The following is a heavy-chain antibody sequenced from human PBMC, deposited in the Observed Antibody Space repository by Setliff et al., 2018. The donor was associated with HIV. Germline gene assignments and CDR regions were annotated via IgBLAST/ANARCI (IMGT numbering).Heavy chain of an antibody. J-gene: IGHJ4*02. CDR2: ISQSGTT. D-gene: IGHD3-22*01. V-gene: IGHV4-39*07. CDR3: ARAPANYHDSSGFYYGGDYYFDF. Sequence: SETLSLTCAVYNVAISSNSYYWGWIRQPPGKGLEWIGSISQSGTTYYSPSLKNRVTISVDTSRNQFSLKLSSVTAADTAVYYCARAPANYHDSSGFYYGGDYYFDFWGQGTLVTVSS. CDR1: NVAISSNSYY.